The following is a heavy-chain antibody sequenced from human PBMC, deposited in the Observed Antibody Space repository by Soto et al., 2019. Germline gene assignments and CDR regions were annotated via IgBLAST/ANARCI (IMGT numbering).Heavy chain of an antibody. Sequence: RLPNAAAEVQRGNYWMHWVLKPTGKGLVWVSRINSEGSSVIYADSVKGRFTVSRDNAKNTLYLQMNNLRAEDTAVYYCVREQSVAGPTTFFAPLGQGVLVTVSS. D-gene: IGHD6-19*01. CDR3: VREQSVAGPTTFFAP. V-gene: IGHV3-74*01. CDR2: INSEGSSV. J-gene: IGHJ5*02. CDR1: EVQRGNYW.